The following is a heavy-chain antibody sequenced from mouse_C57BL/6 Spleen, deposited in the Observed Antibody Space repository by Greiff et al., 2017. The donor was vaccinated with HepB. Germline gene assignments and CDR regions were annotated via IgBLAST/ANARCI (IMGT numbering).Heavy chain of an antibody. V-gene: IGHV6-6*01. D-gene: IGHD2-4*01. Sequence: EVKLVESGGGLVQPGGSMKLSCAASGFTFSDAWMDWVRQSPEKGLEWVAEIRNKANNHATYYAESVKGRFTISRDDSKSSVYLQMNSLRAEDTGIDYCTRPGDYVWYFDVWGTGTTVTVSS. CDR3: TRPGDYVWYFDV. CDR1: GFTFSDAW. CDR2: IRNKANNHAT. J-gene: IGHJ1*03.